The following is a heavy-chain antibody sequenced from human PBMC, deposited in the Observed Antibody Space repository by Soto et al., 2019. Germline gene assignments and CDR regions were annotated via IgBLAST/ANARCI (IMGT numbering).Heavy chain of an antibody. CDR3: ARLQQLVIDY. CDR1: GYRFSSYW. D-gene: IGHD6-6*01. CDR2: IYPGDSDT. J-gene: IGHJ4*02. V-gene: IGHV5-51*01. Sequence: PGESLKISCQGSGYRFSSYWIGWVRQMPGKGLEWMGIIYPGDSDTRYSPSFQGQVTISADKSISTAYLQWSSLKASDTAMYYCARLQQLVIDYWGQGTLVTVSS.